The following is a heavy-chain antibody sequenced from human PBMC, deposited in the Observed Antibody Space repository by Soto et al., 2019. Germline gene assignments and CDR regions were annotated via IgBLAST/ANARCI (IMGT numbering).Heavy chain of an antibody. J-gene: IGHJ3*02. D-gene: IGHD3-3*01. Sequence: QVQLVQSGAEVKKPGASVKISCTTSGYTVTTHYMHWVRQAPGRGLEWMGAINPGSGAAKYTQTFQARVTMTRDTSTNTVYMEMSALRSEDTAMFYCARGGVVGVAGSAAFDMWGQGTMVTVPS. CDR1: GYTVTTHY. CDR3: ARGGVVGVAGSAAFDM. V-gene: IGHV1-46*01. CDR2: INPGSGAA.